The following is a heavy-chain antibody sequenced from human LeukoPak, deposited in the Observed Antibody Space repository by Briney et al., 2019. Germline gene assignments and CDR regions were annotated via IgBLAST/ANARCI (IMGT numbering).Heavy chain of an antibody. J-gene: IGHJ4*02. CDR2: FDPEDGET. Sequence: GASVKVSCKVSGYTLTELSMHWVRQAPGKGLEWMGGFDPEDGETIYAQKFQGGVTMAEDTSIDTAYMELSSLRSEDTAVYYCATEIGGGIVVVPAAGFDYWGQGTLVTVSS. V-gene: IGHV1-24*01. CDR3: ATEIGGGIVVVPAAGFDY. D-gene: IGHD2-2*01. CDR1: GYTLTELS.